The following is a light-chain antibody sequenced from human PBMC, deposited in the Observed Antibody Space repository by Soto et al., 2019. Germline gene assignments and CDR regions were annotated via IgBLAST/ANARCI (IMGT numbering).Light chain of an antibody. V-gene: IGLV2-23*01. CDR3: CSYARGGTYV. CDR1: SSDVGSYNL. CDR2: EGS. Sequence: QSVLTQPAFVSGSPGQSITISCTGTSSDVGSYNLVSWYQQRPGKAPQLIIYEGSKRPSGVSIRYSASKSGNTASLTISGLEAEDESDYYCCSYARGGTYVFGTGTKLTVL. J-gene: IGLJ1*01.